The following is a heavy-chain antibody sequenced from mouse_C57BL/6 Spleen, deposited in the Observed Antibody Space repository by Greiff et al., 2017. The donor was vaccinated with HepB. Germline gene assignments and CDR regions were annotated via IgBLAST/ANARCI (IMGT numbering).Heavy chain of an antibody. CDR1: GYTFTSYW. J-gene: IGHJ4*01. V-gene: IGHV1-69*01. Sequence: VQLQQPGAELVMPGASVKLSCKASGYTFTSYWMHWVKQRPGQGLEWIGEIDPSDSYTNYNQKFKGKSTLTVDKSSSTAYMQLSSLTSEDSAVYYCARRGYYLYYAMDYWGQGTSVTVSS. CDR2: IDPSDSYT. CDR3: ARRGYYLYYAMDY. D-gene: IGHD2-3*01.